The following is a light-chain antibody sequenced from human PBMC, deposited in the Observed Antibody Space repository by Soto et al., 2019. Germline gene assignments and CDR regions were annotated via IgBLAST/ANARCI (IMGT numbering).Light chain of an antibody. J-gene: IGKJ1*01. CDR2: GAS. Sequence: EIVLTQSPGTLSLSPGVRATLSCRASQSVSSSFLAWYQQKPGQAPRLLIYGASNRATGIPDRFSGSGSGTDFTLTISRLKPEDFAVYYCQQYVTSPWAFGQGTKVAIE. CDR1: QSVSSSF. V-gene: IGKV3-20*01. CDR3: QQYVTSPWA.